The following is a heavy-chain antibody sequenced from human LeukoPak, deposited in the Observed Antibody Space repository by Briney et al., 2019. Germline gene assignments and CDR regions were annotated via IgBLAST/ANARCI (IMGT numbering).Heavy chain of an antibody. CDR3: ARAGGYSCGVYYYYYYMDV. V-gene: IGHV1-2*02. Sequence: GASVKVSCKASGYTFTGYYMHWVRQAPGQGLEWMGWINPNSGGTNYAQKFQGRVTMTRDTSISTAYMELSRLRSDDTAVYYCARAGGYSCGVYYYYYYMDVWGKGTTVTISS. J-gene: IGHJ6*03. D-gene: IGHD5-18*01. CDR2: INPNSGGT. CDR1: GYTFTGYY.